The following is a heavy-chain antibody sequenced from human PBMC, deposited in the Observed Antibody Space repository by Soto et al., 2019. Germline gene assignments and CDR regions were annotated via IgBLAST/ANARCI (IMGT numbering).Heavy chain of an antibody. Sequence: SQTLSLTCAISGDSVSRNSAAWNWISQSPSRGLEWLGRTYYRSKWYNDYAVSVKSRITINPDTSKNQFSLQLNSVTPEDTAVYSWARDRRNDPLFENWGQETLVTVSS. CDR1: GDSVSRNSAA. CDR3: ARDRRNDPLFEN. J-gene: IGHJ4*01. D-gene: IGHD1-1*01. V-gene: IGHV6-1*01. CDR2: TYYRSKWYN.